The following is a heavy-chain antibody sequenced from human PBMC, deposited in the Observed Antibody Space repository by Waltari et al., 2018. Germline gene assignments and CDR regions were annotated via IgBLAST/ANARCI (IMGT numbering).Heavy chain of an antibody. CDR2: INHSGST. J-gene: IGHJ2*01. CDR1: GGSFSGYY. CDR3: ARLTGFGYFDL. Sequence: QVQLQQWGAGLLKPSETLSLTCAVYGGSFSGYYWSWIRQPPGKGLEWIGEINHSGSTNYNPSLKSRVTISVDTSKNQFSLKLSSVTAADTAVYYCARLTGFGYFDLWGRGTLVTVSS. D-gene: IGHD3-10*01. V-gene: IGHV4-34*01.